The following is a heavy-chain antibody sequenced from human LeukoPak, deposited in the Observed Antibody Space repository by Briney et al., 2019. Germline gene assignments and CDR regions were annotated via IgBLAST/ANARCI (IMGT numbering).Heavy chain of an antibody. Sequence: SETLSLTCTVSGGSISSGGYYWSWLRQHPGKGLEWIGYIYYSGSTYYNPSLKSRVTTSVDTSKNQFSLKLSSVTAADTAVYYCAQQARYSYGLDYWGQGTLVTVSS. CDR2: IYYSGST. CDR3: AQQARYSYGLDY. J-gene: IGHJ4*02. D-gene: IGHD5-18*01. CDR1: GGSISSGGYY. V-gene: IGHV4-31*03.